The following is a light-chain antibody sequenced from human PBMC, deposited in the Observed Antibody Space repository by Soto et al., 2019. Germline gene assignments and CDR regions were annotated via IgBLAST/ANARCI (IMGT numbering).Light chain of an antibody. Sequence: VLTQSPGTLSLSPGERATLFCRAGQSVDSGDLAWYQQKPGQAPRLLIYGASSRATGIPDRFSGGGSGTDFTLTISRLEPEDFAVYYCQQCGSSPWTFGKGTKVDIK. V-gene: IGKV3-20*01. CDR2: GAS. J-gene: IGKJ1*01. CDR1: QSVDSGD. CDR3: QQCGSSPWT.